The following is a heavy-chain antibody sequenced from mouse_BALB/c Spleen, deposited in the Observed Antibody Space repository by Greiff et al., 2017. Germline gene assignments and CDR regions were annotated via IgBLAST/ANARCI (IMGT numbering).Heavy chain of an antibody. Sequence: EVQLQESGPGLVKPSQSLSLTCTVTGYSITSDYAWNWIRQFPGNKLEWMGYISYSGSTSYNPSLKSRISITRDTSKNQFFLQLNSVTTEDTATYYCARSSGTDYAMDYWGQGTSVTVSS. J-gene: IGHJ4*01. CDR3: ARSSGTDYAMDY. CDR1: GYSITSDYA. V-gene: IGHV3-2*02. CDR2: ISYSGST. D-gene: IGHD4-1*01.